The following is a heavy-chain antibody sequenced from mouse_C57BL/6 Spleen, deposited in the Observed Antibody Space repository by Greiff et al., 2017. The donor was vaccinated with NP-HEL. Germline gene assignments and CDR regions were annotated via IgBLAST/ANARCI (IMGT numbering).Heavy chain of an antibody. CDR3: AGVYDGYYSFAC. CDR2: IYPRSGNT. D-gene: IGHD2-3*01. J-gene: IGHJ3*01. V-gene: IGHV1-81*01. CDR1: GYTFTSYG. Sequence: QVQLKESGAELARPGASVKLSCKASGYTFTSYGISWVKQRTGQGLEWIGEIYPRSGNTYYNEKFKGKATLTADKSSSTAYMELRSLTSEDSAVYFCAGVYDGYYSFACWGQGTLVTVSA.